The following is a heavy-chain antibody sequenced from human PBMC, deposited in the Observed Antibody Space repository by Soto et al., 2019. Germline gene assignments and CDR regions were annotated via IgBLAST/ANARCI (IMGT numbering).Heavy chain of an antibody. J-gene: IGHJ6*02. CDR2: IYYSGST. D-gene: IGHD3-10*01. V-gene: IGHV4-39*01. CDR3: ARPGEVDYYGSGSYPRDYYYGMDV. CDR1: GGSISSSNYY. Sequence: PSETLSLTCTVSGGSISSSNYYWGWIRQPPGKGLEWIGSIYYSGSTYYNPSLKSRVTISVDTSKNQFSLKLSSVTAADTAVYYCARPGEVDYYGSGSYPRDYYYGMDVWGQGTTVTSP.